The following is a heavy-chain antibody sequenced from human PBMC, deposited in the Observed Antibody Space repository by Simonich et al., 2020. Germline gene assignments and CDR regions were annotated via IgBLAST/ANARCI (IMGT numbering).Heavy chain of an antibody. CDR2: ISSSSSTI. CDR1: GFTFSSYS. D-gene: IGHD5-12*01. Sequence: EVQLVESGGGLVQPGGSPRLSCAASGFTFSSYSMNWVRQAPGKGLEWVSYISSSSSTIYDADSVKGRFTISRDNAKNSLYLQMNSLRAEDTAVYYCARDSSYYAFDIWGQGTMVTVSS. V-gene: IGHV3-48*01. CDR3: ARDSSYYAFDI. J-gene: IGHJ3*02.